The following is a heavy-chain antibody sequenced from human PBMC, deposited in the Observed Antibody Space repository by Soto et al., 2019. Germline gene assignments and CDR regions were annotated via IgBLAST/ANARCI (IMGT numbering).Heavy chain of an antibody. CDR3: ARGKRITMVRGVTSYGMDV. Sequence: SETLSLTCTVSGGSISVSSYYWGWIRQPPGKGLEWIGAVHYTGRTYYKPSLKSRVTISVDTSENQFSLKLKSVTAADTAVYYCARGKRITMVRGVTSYGMDVWGQGTTVTVPS. CDR2: VHYTGRT. J-gene: IGHJ6*02. V-gene: IGHV4-39*01. CDR1: GGSISVSSYY. D-gene: IGHD3-10*01.